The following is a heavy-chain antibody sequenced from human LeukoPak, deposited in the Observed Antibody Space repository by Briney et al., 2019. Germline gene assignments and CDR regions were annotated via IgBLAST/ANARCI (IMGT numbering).Heavy chain of an antibody. Sequence: GGSPRLSCAASGFTFSSYWITWVRQAPGKGLEWVANINQDGSEKCYVDSVKGRFTISRDNAKNSLYLQMNSLRAEDTAVYYCARDHGDTAMAYFDYWGQGTLVTVSS. D-gene: IGHD5-18*01. V-gene: IGHV3-7*01. CDR1: GFTFSSYW. CDR3: ARDHGDTAMAYFDY. CDR2: INQDGSEK. J-gene: IGHJ4*02.